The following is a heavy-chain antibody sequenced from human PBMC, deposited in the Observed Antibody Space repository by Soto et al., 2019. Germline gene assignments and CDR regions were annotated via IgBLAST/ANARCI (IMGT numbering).Heavy chain of an antibody. D-gene: IGHD4-17*01. Sequence: QVQLVQSGAEVKKPGASVKVSCKASGYTFTSYGISWVRQAPGQGLEWMGWISAYNGNTNYAQKLQGRGTMTTDTXXSTAYMELRSLRSDDTAVYYCAREERSYGDYGGQNWGQGTLVTVSS. CDR3: AREERSYGDYGGQN. J-gene: IGHJ4*02. CDR1: GYTFTSYG. V-gene: IGHV1-18*01. CDR2: ISAYNGNT.